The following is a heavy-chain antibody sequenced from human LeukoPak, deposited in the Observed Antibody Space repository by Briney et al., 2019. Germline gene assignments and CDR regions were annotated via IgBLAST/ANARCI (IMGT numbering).Heavy chain of an antibody. J-gene: IGHJ4*02. CDR3: AKYDGVTMIVVVPTVLDY. CDR2: ISGSGGST. Sequence: GSMSLTCAATGFTFSSYAMSRIRQAPGKRLESVSAISGSGGSTNYADSVKGRFTISRDNSKNTLYLQMNSLRPEDTAVYYCAKYDGVTMIVVVPTVLDYWGQGTLVTVSS. CDR1: GFTFSSYA. D-gene: IGHD3-22*01. V-gene: IGHV3-23*01.